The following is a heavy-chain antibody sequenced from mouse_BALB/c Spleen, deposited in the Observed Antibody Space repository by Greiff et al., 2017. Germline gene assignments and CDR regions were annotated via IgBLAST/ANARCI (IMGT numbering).Heavy chain of an antibody. D-gene: IGHD2-4*01. V-gene: IGHV5-6-5*01. CDR3: ARGRDDYDGETGRYCDV. J-gene: IGHJ1*01. CDR2: ISSGGST. CDR1: GFTFSSYA. Sequence: EVQGVESGGGLVKPGGSLKLSCAASGFTFSSYAMSWVRQTPEKRLEWVASISSGGSTYYPDSVKGRFTISRDNARNILYLQMSSLRSEDTAMYYCARGRDDYDGETGRYCDVWGAGTTVTVSS.